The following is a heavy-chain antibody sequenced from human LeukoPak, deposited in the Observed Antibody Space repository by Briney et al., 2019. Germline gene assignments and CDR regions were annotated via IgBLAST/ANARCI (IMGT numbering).Heavy chain of an antibody. CDR1: GGSISGYY. V-gene: IGHV4-59*01. J-gene: IGHJ4*02. CDR2: IYYSGST. Sequence: SETLSLTCTVSGGSISGYYWSWIRQPPGKGLEWIGYIYYSGSTNYNPSLKSRVTISVDTSKNQFSLKLSSVTAADTAVYYCARARYYFDYWGQGTLVTVSS. CDR3: ARARYYFDY.